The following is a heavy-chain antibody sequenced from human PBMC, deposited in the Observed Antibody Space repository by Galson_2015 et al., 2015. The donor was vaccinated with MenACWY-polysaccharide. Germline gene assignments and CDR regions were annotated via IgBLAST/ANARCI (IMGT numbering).Heavy chain of an antibody. V-gene: IGHV3-23*01. CDR1: GFTFRSHA. CDR2: IRSSGTNT. Sequence: SLRLSCAASGFTFRSHAMSWVRQAPGKGLEWVSAIRSSGTNTYYADSVKGRFTISRDNSKNTLYLQMNSLRAEDTAVYYCAKDSTDFWSVAGRFDHWGQGTLVTVSS. D-gene: IGHD3-3*01. CDR3: AKDSTDFWSVAGRFDH. J-gene: IGHJ5*02.